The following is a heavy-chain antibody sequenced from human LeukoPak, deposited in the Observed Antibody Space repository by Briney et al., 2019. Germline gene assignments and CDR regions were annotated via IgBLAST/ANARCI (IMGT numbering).Heavy chain of an antibody. Sequence: SETLSLICTVSGGSISSGSYYWSWIRQPAGKGLEWIGRIYTSGSTNYNPSLKSRVTISVDTSKNQFSLKLSSVTAADTAVYYCASMYYYDSSGYYSWGPGTLVTVSS. D-gene: IGHD3-22*01. J-gene: IGHJ5*02. V-gene: IGHV4-61*02. CDR2: IYTSGST. CDR1: GGSISSGSYY. CDR3: ASMYYYDSSGYYS.